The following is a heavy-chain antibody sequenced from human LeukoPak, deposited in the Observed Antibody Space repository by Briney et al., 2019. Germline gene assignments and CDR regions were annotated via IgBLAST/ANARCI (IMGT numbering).Heavy chain of an antibody. J-gene: IGHJ6*03. CDR3: ARVDYGDYVFYYYYMDV. V-gene: IGHV4-59*12. CDR2: IYYSGST. D-gene: IGHD4-17*01. CDR1: GGSISSYY. Sequence: SETLSLTCTVSGGSISSYYWSWIRQPPGKGLEWIGYIYYSGSTYYNPSLKSRVTISVDTSKNQFSLKLSSVTAADTAVYYCARVDYGDYVFYYYYMDVWGKGTTVTVSS.